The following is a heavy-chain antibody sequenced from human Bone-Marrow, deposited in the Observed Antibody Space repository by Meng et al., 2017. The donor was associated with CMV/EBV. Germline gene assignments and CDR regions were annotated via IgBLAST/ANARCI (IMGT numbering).Heavy chain of an antibody. V-gene: IGHV4-61*01. D-gene: IGHD6-13*01. CDR3: AREGIAAAAFFDP. CDR2: IYYSGST. J-gene: IGHJ5*02. Sequence: SETLSLTCTVSGGSVSSGSYYWSWIRQPPGKGLEWIGYIYYSGSTNYNPSLKSRVTISVDTSKNQFSLKLSSVTAADTAVYYCAREGIAAAAFFDPWGQGTLVTVPQ. CDR1: GGSVSSGSYY.